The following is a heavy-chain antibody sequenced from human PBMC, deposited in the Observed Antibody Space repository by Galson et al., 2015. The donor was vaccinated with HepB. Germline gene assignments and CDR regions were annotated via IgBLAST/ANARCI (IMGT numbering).Heavy chain of an antibody. J-gene: IGHJ6*02. CDR3: ARFSPNLYYYYGMDV. V-gene: IGHV1-18*01. CDR1: GYTFTSYG. D-gene: IGHD1-14*01. CDR2: ISAYNGNT. Sequence: VKVSCKASGYTFTSYGISWVRQAPGQGLEWMGWISAYNGNTNYAQKLQGRVTMTTDTSTSTAYMELRSLRSDDTAVYYCARFSPNLYYYYGMDVWGQGTTVTVSS.